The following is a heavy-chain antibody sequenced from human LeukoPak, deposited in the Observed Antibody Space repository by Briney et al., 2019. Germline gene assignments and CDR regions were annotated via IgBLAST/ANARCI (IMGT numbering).Heavy chain of an antibody. CDR2: ISWNSGSI. Sequence: PGGSLRLSCAASGFTFDDYAMHWVRQAPGKGLEWVSGISWNSGSIGYADSVKGRFTISRDNAKNSLYLQMNSLRAEDTALYYCAKEKGGYSGYDPFDYWGRGTLVTVSS. D-gene: IGHD5-12*01. J-gene: IGHJ4*02. V-gene: IGHV3-9*01. CDR3: AKEKGGYSGYDPFDY. CDR1: GFTFDDYA.